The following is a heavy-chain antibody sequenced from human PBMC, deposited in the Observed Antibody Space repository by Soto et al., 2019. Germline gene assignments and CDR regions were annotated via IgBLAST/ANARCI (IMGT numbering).Heavy chain of an antibody. J-gene: IGHJ5*02. Sequence: ASVKVSCKASGYTFTGYYMHWVRQAPGQGLEWMGWINPNSGGTNYAQKFQGWVTMTRDTSISTAYMELSRLRSDDTAVYYCARGGVVVAPSFLLQRFDPWGQGTLVTVSS. CDR2: INPNSGGT. CDR1: GYTFTGYY. CDR3: ARGGVVVAPSFLLQRFDP. V-gene: IGHV1-2*04. D-gene: IGHD2-15*01.